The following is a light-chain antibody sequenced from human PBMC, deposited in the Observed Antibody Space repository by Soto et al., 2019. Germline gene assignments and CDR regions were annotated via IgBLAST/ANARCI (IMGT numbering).Light chain of an antibody. CDR1: QSINSW. CDR2: DAS. V-gene: IGKV1-5*01. J-gene: IGKJ2*01. Sequence: DIQMTQSPSTLSAFVGDRVTITCRASQSINSWLAWYQQKPGKAPNLLIYDASRLESGVPSRFSGGGSGTEFTLTISSLQPDDFATYYCQQTHSIPPTFGPGTKVDIK. CDR3: QQTHSIPPT.